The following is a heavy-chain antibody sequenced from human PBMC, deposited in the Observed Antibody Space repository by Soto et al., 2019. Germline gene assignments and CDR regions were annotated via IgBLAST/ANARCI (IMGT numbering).Heavy chain of an antibody. J-gene: IGHJ4*02. V-gene: IGHV4-31*03. CDR2: IYYSGST. D-gene: IGHD6-19*01. Sequence: SETLSLTCTVSGGSISSGGYYWSWIRQHPGKGLEWIGYIYYSGSTYYNPSLKSRVTISVDTSKNQFSLKLSSVTAADTAVYYCARGADSSGWYEYYFDYWGQGTLVTVSS. CDR3: ARGADSSGWYEYYFDY. CDR1: GGSISSGGYY.